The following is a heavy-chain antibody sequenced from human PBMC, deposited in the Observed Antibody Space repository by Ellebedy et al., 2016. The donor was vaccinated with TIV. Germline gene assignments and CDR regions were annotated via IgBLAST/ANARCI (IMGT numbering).Heavy chain of an antibody. J-gene: IGHJ6*03. V-gene: IGHV4-34*01. CDR2: INHSGST. CDR3: ARVSGAARHYYYMDV. Sequence: GSLRLSXAVYGGSFSGYYWSWIRQPPGKGLEWIGEINHSGSTNYNPSLKSRVTISVDTSKNQFSLKLSSVTAADTAVYYCARVSGAARHYYYMDVWGKGTTVTVSS. CDR1: GGSFSGYY. D-gene: IGHD6-6*01.